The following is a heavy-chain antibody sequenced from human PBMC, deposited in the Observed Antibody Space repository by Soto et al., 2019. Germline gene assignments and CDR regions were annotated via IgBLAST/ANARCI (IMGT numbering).Heavy chain of an antibody. J-gene: IGHJ5*02. CDR2: IYYSGNT. V-gene: IGHV4-39*01. CDR3: ARHGRAGWRFFDP. Sequence: QLQLQESGPGLVKPSETLSLTCIVSGGPIRSSSYYWGWIRQPPGKGLEWIGSIYYSGNTFYNSSLTSRLTISVDTSKNQFSLKLSSVTAADTAVYYCARHGRAGWRFFDPWGQGTLVTVSS. CDR1: GGPIRSSSYY. D-gene: IGHD3-3*01.